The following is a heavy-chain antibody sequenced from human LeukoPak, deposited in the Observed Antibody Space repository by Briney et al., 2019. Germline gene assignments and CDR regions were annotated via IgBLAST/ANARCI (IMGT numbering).Heavy chain of an antibody. Sequence: GGSLRLSCAASGFTFSSYSMNWVRQAPGKGLEWVSYISSSSSTIYYADSVKGRFTISRDNAKNSLYLQMNILRAEDTAVYYCAKDDSCSSTSCYPPFDYWGQGTLVTVSS. CDR3: AKDDSCSSTSCYPPFDY. CDR1: GFTFSSYS. J-gene: IGHJ4*02. D-gene: IGHD2-2*01. V-gene: IGHV3-48*04. CDR2: ISSSSSTI.